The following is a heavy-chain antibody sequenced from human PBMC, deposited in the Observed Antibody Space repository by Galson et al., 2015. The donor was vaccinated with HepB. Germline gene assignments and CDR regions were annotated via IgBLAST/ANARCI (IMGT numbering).Heavy chain of an antibody. J-gene: IGHJ3*02. CDR1: GFTFDNYA. Sequence: SLRLSCAASGFTFDNYAMHWVRQAPGKGLEWVAEINYNYAKSGRVAYADSVKGRFTISRDNAKTSLYLQMNSLRIEDTALYYCAKSKNRNWNFGLDAFDIWGQGTMVTVSS. V-gene: IGHV3-9*01. D-gene: IGHD1-1*01. CDR3: AKSKNRNWNFGLDAFDI. CDR2: INYNYAKSGRV.